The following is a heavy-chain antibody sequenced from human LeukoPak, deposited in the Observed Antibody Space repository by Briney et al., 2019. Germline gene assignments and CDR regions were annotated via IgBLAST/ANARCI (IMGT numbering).Heavy chain of an antibody. CDR1: GYSISSGYY. CDR2: IYHSGST. Sequence: SETLPLTCAVSGYSISSGYYWGWIRQPPGKGLEWIGSIYHSGSTYYNPSLKSRVTISVDTSKNQFSLNLSSVTAADTAVYYCASKPFLSGSFDYWGQGTLVTVSS. D-gene: IGHD1-26*01. J-gene: IGHJ4*02. V-gene: IGHV4-38-2*01. CDR3: ASKPFLSGSFDY.